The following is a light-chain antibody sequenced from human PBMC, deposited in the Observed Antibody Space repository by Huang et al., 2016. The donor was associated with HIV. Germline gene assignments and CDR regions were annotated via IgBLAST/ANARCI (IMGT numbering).Light chain of an antibody. CDR3: QQSYTYPRT. Sequence: DIQMTQSPSSLSASVGDRVIITCRASQSISSYLLWYQQRPGKAPKLLIFGECSLQNGVPSRFRGRGSGTDFTLIISSLQPDDFATYYCQQSYTYPRTFGQGTKVEI. CDR2: GEC. CDR1: QSISSY. V-gene: IGKV1-39*01. J-gene: IGKJ1*01.